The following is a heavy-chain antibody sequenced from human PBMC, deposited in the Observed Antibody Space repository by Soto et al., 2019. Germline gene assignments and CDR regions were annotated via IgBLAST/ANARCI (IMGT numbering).Heavy chain of an antibody. V-gene: IGHV4-61*01. CDR3: AKVGWGGDS. J-gene: IGHJ4*02. D-gene: IGHD7-27*01. Sequence: QVQLQESGPGLVKPSETLSLTCSVSGDSVSRGSYHWSRIRQPPGKGLEWIGIKPYTGSPDYNPSLKSRVVISIDRSKNQFSLKLSSVTATDTAVYFCAKVGWGGDSWGPGTLVTVSS. CDR1: GDSVSRGSYH. CDR2: KPYTGSP.